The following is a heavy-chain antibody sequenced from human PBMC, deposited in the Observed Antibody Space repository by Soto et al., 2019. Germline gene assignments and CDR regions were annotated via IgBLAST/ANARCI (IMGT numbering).Heavy chain of an antibody. CDR1: GGSFSGYY. Sequence: QVQLQQWGAGLLKPSETLSLTCAVYGGSFSGYYWSWIRQPPGKGLEWIGEINHSGSTNYNPSLKRRVTLAVDKSTNQFSLKLSSVTAADTAVYYCARAAAYYDYIWVSYRTKAKGEFDYWGQGTLVPVSS. V-gene: IGHV4-34*01. D-gene: IGHD3-16*02. CDR3: ARAAAYYDYIWVSYRTKAKGEFDY. CDR2: INHSGST. J-gene: IGHJ4*02.